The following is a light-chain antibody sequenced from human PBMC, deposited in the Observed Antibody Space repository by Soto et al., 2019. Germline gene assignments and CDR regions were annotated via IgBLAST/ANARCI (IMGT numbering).Light chain of an antibody. CDR1: SSDVGSYNL. J-gene: IGLJ1*01. V-gene: IGLV2-23*02. CDR3: CSYAGSNTYV. Sequence: QSVLTQPASVSGSPGQSITISCTGTSSDVGSYNLVSWYQHHPGKAPKLIIYEVTRRPSGISNRFSGSKSGNTASLTISGLQVEDEADYYCCSYAGSNTYVFGTGTKVTVL. CDR2: EVT.